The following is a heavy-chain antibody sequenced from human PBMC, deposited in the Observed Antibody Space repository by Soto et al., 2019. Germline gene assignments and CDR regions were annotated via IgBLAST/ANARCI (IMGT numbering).Heavy chain of an antibody. D-gene: IGHD1-26*01. CDR3: ARARGTIEAAPIFAC. V-gene: IGHV4-4*02. CDR1: YGSIINPNW. CDR2: VYRTGST. J-gene: IGHJ4*02. Sequence: SEPNSLTYTVAYGSIINPNWRRVVRKPPGEGLEWIGAVYRTGSTTYNPSLESRLTISVDKSKNQSSLTLTSVNAADPAVYYCARARGTIEAAPIFACWGKGTLVIVSS.